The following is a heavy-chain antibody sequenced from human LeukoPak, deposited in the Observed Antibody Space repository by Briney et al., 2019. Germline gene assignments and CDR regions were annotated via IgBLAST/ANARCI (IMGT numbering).Heavy chain of an antibody. D-gene: IGHD3-22*01. Sequence: KSSQTLSLTCTVSGGSIDSGNYFWNWIRQPAGKLLEWIGRICTTGNKSRYHPSLQQRVNMSLDTSKNQASLNLRCVPAADTAVYYCGRCDYYDSGGYHAWGQGTLVTVSS. J-gene: IGHJ5*02. V-gene: IGHV4-61*02. CDR1: GGSIDSGNYF. CDR3: GRCDYYDSGGYHA. CDR2: ICTTGNK.